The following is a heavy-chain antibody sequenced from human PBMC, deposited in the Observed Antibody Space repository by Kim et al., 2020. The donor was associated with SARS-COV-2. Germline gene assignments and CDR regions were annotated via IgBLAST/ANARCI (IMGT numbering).Heavy chain of an antibody. D-gene: IGHD6-19*01. CDR3: ARDFGMGQWLDMGY. J-gene: IGHJ4*02. Sequence: GGSLRLSCAASGFTFSSYGMHWVRQAPGKGLEWVAVIWYDGSNKYYADSVKGRFTISRDNSKNTLYLQMNSLRAEDTAVYYCARDFGMGQWLDMGYWGQGTLVTVSS. CDR1: GFTFSSYG. V-gene: IGHV3-33*01. CDR2: IWYDGSNK.